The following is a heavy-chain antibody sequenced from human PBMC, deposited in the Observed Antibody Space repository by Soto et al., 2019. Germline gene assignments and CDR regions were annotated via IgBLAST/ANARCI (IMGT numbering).Heavy chain of an antibody. CDR2: ISSSGSTI. V-gene: IGHV3-48*03. D-gene: IGHD4-4*01. CDR3: ARVGGYSNSHLGYYYYGIDV. J-gene: IGHJ6*02. Sequence: HPGGSLRLSCAASGFTFSSYEMNWVRQAPGKGLEWVSYISSSGSTIYYADSVKGRFTISRDNAKNSLYLQMNSLRAEDTAVYYCARVGGYSNSHLGYYYYGIDVWGQGTTVTV. CDR1: GFTFSSYE.